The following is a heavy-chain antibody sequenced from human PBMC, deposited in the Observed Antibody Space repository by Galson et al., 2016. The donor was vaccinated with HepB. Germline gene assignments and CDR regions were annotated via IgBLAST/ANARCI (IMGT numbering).Heavy chain of an antibody. Sequence: KVSCKGSGYTFRNYDINWVRQAPGQGLEFLGWMNSNTGNTGYAQKFQGRVTLTRNTSTSTAYMELSSLRSEDTAVYYCARGRYSRTWYLDIWGQGTLVTVSS. D-gene: IGHD6-13*01. V-gene: IGHV1-8*01. J-gene: IGHJ4*02. CDR2: MNSNTGNT. CDR1: GYTFRNYD. CDR3: ARGRYSRTWYLDI.